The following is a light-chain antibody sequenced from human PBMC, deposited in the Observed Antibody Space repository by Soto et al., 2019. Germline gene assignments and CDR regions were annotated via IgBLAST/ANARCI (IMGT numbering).Light chain of an antibody. CDR2: RNN. CDR1: SSNIGGNY. J-gene: IGLJ3*02. CDR3: AAWDDTLSGWV. Sequence: QSVLTQPPSASGTPGQRVTISCSGSSSNIGGNYVSWYQQLPGTAPKLLIYRNNQRPSGVPDRFSGSKSGTSASLAISGLRSEDEADYYCAAWDDTLSGWVFGGGTQLTVL. V-gene: IGLV1-47*01.